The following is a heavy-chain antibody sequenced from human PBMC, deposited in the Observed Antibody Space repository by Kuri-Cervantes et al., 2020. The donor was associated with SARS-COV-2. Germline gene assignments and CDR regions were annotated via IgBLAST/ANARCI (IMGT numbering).Heavy chain of an antibody. CDR3: ARDRVWGSYRPGY. CDR1: GYTFTGYY. V-gene: IGHV1-2*02. J-gene: IGHJ4*02. CDR2: INPNNGDT. D-gene: IGHD3-16*02. Sequence: ASVKVSCKASGYTFTGYYMHWVRQAPGQGLEWMGWINPNNGDTTYAQNFQGRVTMTRDTSINTFYMELSRLTSDDTAVYYCARDRVWGSYRPGYWGQGTLVTVSS.